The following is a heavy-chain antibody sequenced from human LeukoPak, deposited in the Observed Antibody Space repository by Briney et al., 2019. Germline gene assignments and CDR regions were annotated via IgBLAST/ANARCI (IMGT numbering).Heavy chain of an antibody. D-gene: IGHD4-23*01. CDR2: ISSSKTYI. CDR3: ARRVRYGGKVY. CDR1: GFTFSSYS. Sequence: GGSLRLSCAVSGFTFSSYSMSWVRQAPGKGLEWVSSISSSKTYIYYADSVKGRFTISRDNAKNSLYLQMNSLRAEDTAVYYCARRVRYGGKVYWGQGTLVTVSS. V-gene: IGHV3-21*01. J-gene: IGHJ4*02.